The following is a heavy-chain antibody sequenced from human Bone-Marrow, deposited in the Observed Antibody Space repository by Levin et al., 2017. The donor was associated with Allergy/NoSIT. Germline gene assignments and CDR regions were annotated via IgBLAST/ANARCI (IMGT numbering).Heavy chain of an antibody. CDR2: FYHSGGP. V-gene: IGHV4-59*11. CDR1: GGSISSHY. CDR3: ARKYGSSWDLRVFDI. D-gene: IGHD6-13*01. J-gene: IGHJ3*02. Sequence: MASETLSLTCTVSGGSISSHYWAWIRQSPGKGLEWIGDFYHSGGPNYSPSLNGRLSISIETSKRQIFLKLSSVTAADTGIYYCARKYGSSWDLRVFDIWGQGTMVTVSS.